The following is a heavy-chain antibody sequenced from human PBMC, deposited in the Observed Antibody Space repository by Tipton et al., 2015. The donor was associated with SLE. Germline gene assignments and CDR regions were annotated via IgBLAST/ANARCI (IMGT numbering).Heavy chain of an antibody. Sequence: SLRLSCAASGFTVSSNYMSWVRQAPGKGLEWVSVIYSGGSTYYADSVKGRFTISRDNSKNTLYLQMNSLRAEDTAVYYCARVLTERNYDFWRYFDLWGRGTLVTVSS. J-gene: IGHJ2*01. CDR1: GFTVSSNY. V-gene: IGHV3-53*01. CDR2: IYSGGST. CDR3: ARVLTERNYDFWRYFDL. D-gene: IGHD3-3*01.